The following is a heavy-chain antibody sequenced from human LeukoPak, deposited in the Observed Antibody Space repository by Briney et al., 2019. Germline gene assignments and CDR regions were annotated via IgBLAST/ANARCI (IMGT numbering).Heavy chain of an antibody. V-gene: IGHV3-43*02. J-gene: IGHJ3*02. CDR3: ATTQDIVVVVAGDAFDI. CDR1: RFTFDDYA. CDR2: ISGDGGST. D-gene: IGHD2-15*01. Sequence: PGGSLRLSCAASRFTFDDYAMHWVRQAPGKGLEWVSLISGDGGSTYYADSVKGRFTIFRDNSKNSLYLQMNSLRTEDTALYYCATTQDIVVVVAGDAFDIWGQGTMVTVSS.